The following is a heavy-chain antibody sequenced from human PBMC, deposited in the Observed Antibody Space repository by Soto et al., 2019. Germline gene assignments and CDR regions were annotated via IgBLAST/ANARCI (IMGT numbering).Heavy chain of an antibody. CDR3: ALAPHSNHRLTRY. J-gene: IGHJ4*02. Sequence: ASVKVSCKVSGGSFHSSAINWLRQAPGQGLEWMGGITPISDSANYAQNLQGRVTITADVYTTTAYMGVNSLTSEDTAVFYCALAPHSNHRLTRYWGQGTLLTVSS. D-gene: IGHD2-2*01. V-gene: IGHV1-69*13. CDR1: GGSFHSSA. CDR2: ITPISDSA.